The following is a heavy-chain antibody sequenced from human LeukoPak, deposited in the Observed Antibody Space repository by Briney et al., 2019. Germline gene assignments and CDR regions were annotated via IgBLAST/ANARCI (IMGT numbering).Heavy chain of an antibody. J-gene: IGHJ6*03. Sequence: PGGSLRLSCAASGFTFSSYAMSWVRQAPGKGLEWFSAISGSGGSTYYADSVKGRFTISRDNSKNTLYLQMNSLRAEDTAVYYCAKRGTLGYCSSTSCPLGYYYYYMDVWGKGTTVTVSS. CDR3: AKRGTLGYCSSTSCPLGYYYYYMDV. V-gene: IGHV3-23*01. D-gene: IGHD2-2*01. CDR2: ISGSGGST. CDR1: GFTFSSYA.